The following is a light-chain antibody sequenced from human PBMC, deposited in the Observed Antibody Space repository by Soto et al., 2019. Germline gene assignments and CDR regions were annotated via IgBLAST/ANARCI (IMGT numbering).Light chain of an antibody. Sequence: EIVLTQSPGTLSLSPGERATLSCRASQSVSSSYLAWYQQKPGQAPRLLISGASSRATGFPDRFSGSGSGTDFTLTISRLEPEDFAVYYCQQYGSSGTFGQGTKVDI. V-gene: IGKV3-20*01. CDR2: GAS. J-gene: IGKJ1*01. CDR1: QSVSSSY. CDR3: QQYGSSGT.